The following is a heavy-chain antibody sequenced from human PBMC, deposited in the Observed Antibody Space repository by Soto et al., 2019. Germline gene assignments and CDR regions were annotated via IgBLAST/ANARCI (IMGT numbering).Heavy chain of an antibody. D-gene: IGHD2-2*01. J-gene: IGHJ6*02. CDR2: IIPIPGTA. Sequence: QVPLVQSGAEVKKPGSSVKVSCKASGGTFGSYAISWVRQAPGQGLEWMGGIIPIPGTANYAQKFQGRATIAADESTTTAYMEPISLTSEDTSAYYCARSQGSSTIIEISYYYYYGMDVWGQGTTVTVPS. CDR1: GGTFGSYA. V-gene: IGHV1-69*01. CDR3: ARSQGSSTIIEISYYYYYGMDV.